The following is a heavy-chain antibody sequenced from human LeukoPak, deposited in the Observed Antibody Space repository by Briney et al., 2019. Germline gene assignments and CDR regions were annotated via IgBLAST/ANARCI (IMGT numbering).Heavy chain of an antibody. CDR3: ARDQPYDYRFDH. CDR2: IYSSGST. J-gene: IGHJ4*02. V-gene: IGHV4-59*01. D-gene: IGHD4-11*01. Sequence: SETLSLTCSVSGGSISSYFRSWIRQPPGKGLEWIGHIYSSGSTNCNPSLKSRVTISVDTSKNQFSLKLSSVTAADTAVYYCARDQPYDYRFDHWGQGTLVTVSS. CDR1: GGSISSYF.